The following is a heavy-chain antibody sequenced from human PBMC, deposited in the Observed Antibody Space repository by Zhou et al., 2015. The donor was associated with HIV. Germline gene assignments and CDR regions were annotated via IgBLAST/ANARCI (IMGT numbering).Heavy chain of an antibody. CDR2: IIPIFGTA. CDR1: GGTFSSYA. J-gene: IGHJ5*02. D-gene: IGHD2-21*02. V-gene: IGHV1-69*01. Sequence: QVQLVQSGAEVKKPGSSVKVSCKASGGTFSSYAISWVRQAPGQGLEWMGGIIPIFGTANYAQKFQGRVTITADESTSTAYMELSSLRSEDTAVYYCARSPYCGGDCFHNWFDPWGQGTLVTVSS. CDR3: ARSPYCGGDCFHNWFDP.